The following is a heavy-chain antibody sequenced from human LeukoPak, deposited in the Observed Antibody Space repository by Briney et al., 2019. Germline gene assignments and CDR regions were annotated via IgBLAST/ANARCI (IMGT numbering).Heavy chain of an antibody. V-gene: IGHV1-18*04. D-gene: IGHD3-16*02. CDR1: GYTFTSYG. CDR3: ARDPLYDYVWASSRYPYRY. J-gene: IGHJ4*02. CDR2: LRAYNGNT. Sequence: ASVKVSCTASGYTFTSYGICWVRQAPGRGLECLHSLRAYNGNTTYAQKLQGRVTMTTDTSASTAYTELRSLISDDTAVYSPARDPLYDYVWASSRYPYRYWGQGTLVTVSS.